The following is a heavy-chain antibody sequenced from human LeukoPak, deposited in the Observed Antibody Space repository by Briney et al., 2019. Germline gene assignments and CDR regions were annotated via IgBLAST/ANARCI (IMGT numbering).Heavy chain of an antibody. CDR3: ARDAGTDMTFYWYFDL. J-gene: IGHJ2*01. V-gene: IGHV4-31*03. CDR2: IYYTGTT. Sequence: SETLSLTCTVSGGSISSGGYYWSWIRQHPGKGLEWIGYIYYTGTTYYNSSLKSRVTISVDTSENQFSLKLSSVTAADTAVYYCARDAGTDMTFYWYFDLWGRGTLVTVSS. CDR1: GGSISSGGYY.